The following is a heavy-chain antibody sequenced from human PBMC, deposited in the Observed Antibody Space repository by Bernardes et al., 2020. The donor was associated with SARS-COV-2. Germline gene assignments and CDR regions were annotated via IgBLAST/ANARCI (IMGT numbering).Heavy chain of an antibody. CDR3: TKEYQMATAAYSYYYGMDV. CDR1: GFTFSSYA. J-gene: IGHJ6*02. V-gene: IGHV3-23*01. CDR2: ISGSGDST. Sequence: GGSLRLSCAASGFTFSSYAMNWVRQAPGKGLEWVSVISGSGDSTYYADSVKGRFTMSRDTSKNTLYLQMNSLRAEDTAIYYCTKEYQMATAAYSYYYGMDVWGQGTTVTVSS. D-gene: IGHD5-18*01.